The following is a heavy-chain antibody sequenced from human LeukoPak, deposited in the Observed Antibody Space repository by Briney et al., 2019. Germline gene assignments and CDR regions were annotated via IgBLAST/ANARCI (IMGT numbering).Heavy chain of an antibody. D-gene: IGHD6-13*01. CDR1: GYTFTGYY. CDR3: ARVSFGYSSSWLGFDY. J-gene: IGHJ4*02. CDR2: INPNSGGT. V-gene: IGHV1-2*02. Sequence: ASVKVSCKASGYTFTGYYMHWVRQAPGQGLEWMGWINPNSGGTNYAQKFQGRVTMTRDTSISTAYMELSRLRSDDTAVYYCARVSFGYSSSWLGFDYWGQGTLVTVSS.